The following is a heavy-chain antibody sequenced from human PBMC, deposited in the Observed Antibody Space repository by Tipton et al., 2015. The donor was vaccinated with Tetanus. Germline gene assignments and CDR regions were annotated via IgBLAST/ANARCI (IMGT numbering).Heavy chain of an antibody. J-gene: IGHJ4*02. Sequence: TLSLTCTVSGGSISGSYWNWIRQPPGEGLEWIGYVYYNGNTHYNPALKSRVTISVDTSKNQFSLKLSSVTAADTAIYYCARGWSECSSWSCSPFDSWGQGTLVTVSS. D-gene: IGHD2-2*01. CDR1: GGSISGSY. CDR3: ARGWSECSSWSCSPFDS. V-gene: IGHV4-59*01. CDR2: VYYNGNT.